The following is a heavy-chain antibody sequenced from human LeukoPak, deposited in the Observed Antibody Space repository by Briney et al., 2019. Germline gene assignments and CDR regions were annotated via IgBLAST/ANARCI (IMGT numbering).Heavy chain of an antibody. D-gene: IGHD2-2*01. CDR1: GYTFTTYG. J-gene: IGHJ5*02. Sequence: ASVKVSCKASGYTFTTYGISWVRQAPGQGLEWMGWISAYNANTNYAQKLQGRVTVTTDTSTSTAYMELRSLRSDDTAVYYCARLPPIVVVPAAKGRYRFDPWGQGTLVTVSS. CDR3: ARLPPIVVVPAAKGRYRFDP. CDR2: ISAYNANT. V-gene: IGHV1-18*01.